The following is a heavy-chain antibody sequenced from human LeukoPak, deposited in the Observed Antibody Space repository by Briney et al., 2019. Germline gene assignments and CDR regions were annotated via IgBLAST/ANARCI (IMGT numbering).Heavy chain of an antibody. CDR2: IYTSGSS. CDR3: ARRRIVVVPAAITSYYYYMDV. V-gene: IGHV4-4*09. J-gene: IGHJ6*03. CDR1: GGSITSYY. Sequence: PSETLSLTCTVSGGSITSYYWSWIRQPPGKGLEWIGYIYTSGSSNYTTSLKSRVTISVDTSKNQFSLKLSSVTAADTAVYYCARRRIVVVPAAITSYYYYMDVWGKGTTVTVSS. D-gene: IGHD2-2*01.